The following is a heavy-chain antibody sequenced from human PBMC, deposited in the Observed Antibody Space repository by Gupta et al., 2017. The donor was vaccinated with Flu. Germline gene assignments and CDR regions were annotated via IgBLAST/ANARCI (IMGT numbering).Heavy chain of an antibody. V-gene: IGHV3-73*02. CDR1: GFTLSGAA. CDR3: TRRSGDDSSGYYGY. D-gene: IGHD3-22*01. Sequence: EVQLVESGGGLVQPGGSLKLACAASGFTLSGAAMQWVRQASGKGLEWVGRLRSKANSYATAYSASVKGRFTISRDDSKNTAYLQMNSLKTEDTAVYYCTRRSGDDSSGYYGYWGQGTLVTVSS. J-gene: IGHJ4*02. CDR2: LRSKANSYAT.